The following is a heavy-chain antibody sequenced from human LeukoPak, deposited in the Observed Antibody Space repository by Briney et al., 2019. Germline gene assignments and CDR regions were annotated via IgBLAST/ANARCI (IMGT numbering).Heavy chain of an antibody. Sequence: GASVKVSCKASGYTFTGYYMHWVRQAPGQGLEWMGRINPNSGGTNYAQKFQGRVTMTRDTSISTAYMELSRLRSDDTAVDYCARSREYSQPFGPWGQGTLVTVSS. V-gene: IGHV1-2*06. CDR1: GYTFTGYY. D-gene: IGHD2-2*01. J-gene: IGHJ5*02. CDR3: ARSREYSQPFGP. CDR2: INPNSGGT.